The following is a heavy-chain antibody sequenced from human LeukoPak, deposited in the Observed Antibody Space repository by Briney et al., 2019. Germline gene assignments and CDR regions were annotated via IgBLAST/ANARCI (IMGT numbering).Heavy chain of an antibody. D-gene: IGHD6-13*01. CDR3: ARAHSSSWRNWFDP. CDR1: GYSISNGYY. V-gene: IGHV4-38-2*02. J-gene: IGHJ5*02. Sequence: SETLSLTCTVSGYSISNGYYWGWIRQPPGKGLEWIGNIYHSGSTYYNPSLKSRVTISVDTSKNQFSLKLSSVTAADTAVYYCARAHSSSWRNWFDPWGQGTLVTVSS. CDR2: IYHSGST.